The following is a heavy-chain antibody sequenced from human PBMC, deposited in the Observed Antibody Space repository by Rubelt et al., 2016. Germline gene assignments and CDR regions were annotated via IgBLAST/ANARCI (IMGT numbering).Heavy chain of an antibody. CDR2: IIPILGIA. D-gene: IGHD6-19*01. J-gene: IGHJ5*02. CDR3: ARVGPSVYSSGWYPS. CDR1: GGTFSSYA. V-gene: IGHV1-69*04. Sequence: QVQLVQSGAEVKKPGSSVKVSCKASGGTFSSYAISWVRQAPGQGLEWMGRIIPILGIANYAQKFQGRVTITADKSTSTAYMELSSLRSEDTAVYYCARVGPSVYSSGWYPSWGQGTLVTVSS.